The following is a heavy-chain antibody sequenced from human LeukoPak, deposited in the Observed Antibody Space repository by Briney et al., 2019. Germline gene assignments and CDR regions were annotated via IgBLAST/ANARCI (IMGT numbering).Heavy chain of an antibody. J-gene: IGHJ4*02. CDR1: GITFGDYA. CDR2: IRPKVYGGTT. D-gene: IGHD3-3*01. V-gene: IGHV3-49*04. Sequence: PGGSLRLSCTTSGITFGDYAMNWVRQAPGKGLEWVAFIRPKVYGGTTEYAASVKGRITLSRDDSKSIAYLQMDSLKTEDTAVYYCTGGNFWSGYWIDYWGQGTLVTVSS. CDR3: TGGNFWSGYWIDY.